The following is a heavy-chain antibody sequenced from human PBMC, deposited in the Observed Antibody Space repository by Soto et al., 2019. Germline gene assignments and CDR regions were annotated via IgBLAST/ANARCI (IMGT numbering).Heavy chain of an antibody. CDR2: IKQDGSDK. V-gene: IGHV3-7*03. J-gene: IGHJ4*02. CDR3: ATDSPFDY. Sequence: EVQLVESGGGLVQPGGSLRLSCVTSGFTFNSYYMSWVRQAPGKGLEWVANIKQDGSDKFYMDSVKGRFTISRDNAKNSVYLQMNSLTVEDTAVYYCATDSPFDYWGQGTLVTVSS. D-gene: IGHD4-4*01. CDR1: GFTFNSYY.